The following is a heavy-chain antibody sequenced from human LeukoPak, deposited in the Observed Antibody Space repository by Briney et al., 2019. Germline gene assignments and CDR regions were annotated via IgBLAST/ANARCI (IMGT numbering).Heavy chain of an antibody. J-gene: IGHJ6*02. CDR3: ARSLDIVVVRYGMDV. D-gene: IGHD2-2*03. Sequence: DSVKVSCKASGYTFTSYYMHWVRQAPGQGLEWMGIINPSGGSTSYAQKFQGRVTMTRDTSTSTVYMELSSLRSEDTAVYYCARSLDIVVVRYGMDVWGQGTTVTVSS. CDR1: GYTFTSYY. V-gene: IGHV1-46*01. CDR2: INPSGGST.